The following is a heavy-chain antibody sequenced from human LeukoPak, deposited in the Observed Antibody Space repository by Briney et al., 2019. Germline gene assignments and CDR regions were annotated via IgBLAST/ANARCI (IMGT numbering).Heavy chain of an antibody. CDR3: AREGPITIFGVVRYYFDY. Sequence: ASVKVSCKASGGTFSSYAISWVRQAPGQGLEWMGRIIPIFGTANYAQKFQGRVTITTDESTSTAYMELSSLRSEDTAVYYCAREGPITIFGVVRYYFDYWGQGTLVTVSS. J-gene: IGHJ4*02. CDR1: GGTFSSYA. CDR2: IIPIFGTA. D-gene: IGHD3-3*01. V-gene: IGHV1-69*05.